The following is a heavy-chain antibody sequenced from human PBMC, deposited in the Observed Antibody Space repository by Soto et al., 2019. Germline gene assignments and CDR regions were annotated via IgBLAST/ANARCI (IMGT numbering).Heavy chain of an antibody. D-gene: IGHD5-18*01. CDR2: INHSGST. Sequence: SETLSLTCAVYGGSFSGYYWSWIRQPPGKGLEWIGEINHSGSTNYNPSLKSRVTISVDTSKNQFSLKLSSVTAADTAVYYCARGEGYSQSIDYWGQGTLVTVSS. J-gene: IGHJ4*02. V-gene: IGHV4-34*01. CDR3: ARGEGYSQSIDY. CDR1: GGSFSGYY.